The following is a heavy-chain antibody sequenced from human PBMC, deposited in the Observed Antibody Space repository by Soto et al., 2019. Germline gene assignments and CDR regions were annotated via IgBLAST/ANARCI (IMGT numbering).Heavy chain of an antibody. CDR2: ISGSGGST. J-gene: IGHJ5*02. CDR3: AKDQEIVVAEPGNWFDP. V-gene: IGHV3-23*04. CDR1: GFTFSSYA. D-gene: IGHD3-22*01. Sequence: EVQLVESGGGWVQPGGSLRLSCAASGFTFSSYAMSWVRQAPGKGLEWVSAISGSGGSTYYADSVKGRFTISRDNSKNTLYLQMNSLRAEDTAVYYCAKDQEIVVAEPGNWFDPWGQGTLVTVSS.